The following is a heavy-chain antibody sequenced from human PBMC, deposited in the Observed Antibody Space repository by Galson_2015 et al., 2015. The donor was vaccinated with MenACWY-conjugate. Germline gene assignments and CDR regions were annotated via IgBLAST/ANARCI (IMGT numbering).Heavy chain of an antibody. D-gene: IGHD1-26*01. CDR2: ISGSGGNT. CDR3: AKDSPYSLSGSYFD. CDR1: GFTFSTYA. J-gene: IGHJ4*02. Sequence: SLRLSCAASGFTFSTYAMSWVRQAPGKGLEWVSAISGSGGNTYYADSVKGRFTISRDNSKNTLYLQMNSLRAEDTAIYYCAKDSPYSLSGSYFDCGQGTLVTVSS. V-gene: IGHV3-23*01.